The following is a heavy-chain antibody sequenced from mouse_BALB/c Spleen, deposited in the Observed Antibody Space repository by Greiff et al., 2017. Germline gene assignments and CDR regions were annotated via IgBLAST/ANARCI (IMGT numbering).Heavy chain of an antibody. CDR1: GFTFSSYA. Sequence: EVQRVESGGGLVKPGGSLKLSCAASGFTFSSYAMSWVRQSPEKRLEWVAEISSGGSYTYYPDTVTGRFTISRDNAKNTLYLEMSSLRSEDTAMYYWARAELGTPFDYWGQGTTLTVSS. V-gene: IGHV5-9-4*01. J-gene: IGHJ2*01. CDR2: ISSGGSYT. D-gene: IGHD4-1*01. CDR3: ARAELGTPFDY.